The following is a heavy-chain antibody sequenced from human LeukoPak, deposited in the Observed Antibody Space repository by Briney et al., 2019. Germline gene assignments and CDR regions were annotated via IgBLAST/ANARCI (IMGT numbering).Heavy chain of an antibody. V-gene: IGHV4-59*01. CDR1: GGAISTYY. Sequence: SETLSLTCTVSGGAISTYYWSWIRQTPGMGLEWIGYIYYTGSTNYNPSLKSRVTISVDASKNQFSLKMNSMTAADTAVYYCARAQGYSSGWDFQHWGQGTLVTVSS. CDR3: ARAQGYSSGWDFQH. J-gene: IGHJ1*01. D-gene: IGHD6-19*01. CDR2: IYYTGST.